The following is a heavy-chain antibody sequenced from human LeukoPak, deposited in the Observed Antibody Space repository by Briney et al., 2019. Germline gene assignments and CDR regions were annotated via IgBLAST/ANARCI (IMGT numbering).Heavy chain of an antibody. CDR3: ARHIDGFDI. CDR1: GVSISSSLYL. CDR2: IYYSGST. Sequence: SETLSLTCTVSGVSISSSLYLWGWIRQPPGKGLEWIGSIYYSGSTYYNPSLKSRVTISVDTSKNQFSLKLSSVTAADTAVYYCARHIDGFDIWGQGTMDTVSS. V-gene: IGHV4-39*01. J-gene: IGHJ3*02.